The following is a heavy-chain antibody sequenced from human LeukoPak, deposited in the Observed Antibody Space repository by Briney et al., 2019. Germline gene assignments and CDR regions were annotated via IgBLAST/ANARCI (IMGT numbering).Heavy chain of an antibody. CDR3: ACSPYIAEAPYYFDY. J-gene: IGHJ4*02. CDR2: IYYSGST. V-gene: IGHV4-39*01. CDR1: GGSISSSSYY. D-gene: IGHD6-13*01. Sequence: SATLSLTCTVSGGSISSSSYYWGWIRQPPGKGLEWIGSIYYSGSTYYNPSLKSRVTTSVDTSKHQFSLKLSSVTAADTAVYYCACSPYIAEAPYYFDYWGQGTLVSVAS.